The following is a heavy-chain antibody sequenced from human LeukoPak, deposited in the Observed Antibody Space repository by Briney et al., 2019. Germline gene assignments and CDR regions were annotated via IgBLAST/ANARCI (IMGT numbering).Heavy chain of an antibody. D-gene: IGHD6-13*01. V-gene: IGHV3-21*01. CDR2: IGSSGTDI. CDR3: AGGIAAAAMYYYGLDV. J-gene: IGHJ6*02. CDR1: GFTFISYS. Sequence: PGGSLRLSCAASGFTFISYSMSWVRQAPGKGLEWVSSIGSSGTDIYYADSLKGRFTISRDNAKNSLYLQMNNLRAEDSAVYYCAGGIAAAAMYYYGLDVWGQGTTVTVSS.